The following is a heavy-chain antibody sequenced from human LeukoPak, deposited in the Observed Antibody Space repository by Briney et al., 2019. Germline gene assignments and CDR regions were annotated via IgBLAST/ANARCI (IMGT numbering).Heavy chain of an antibody. J-gene: IGHJ4*02. CDR1: GYSISSGYY. CDR2: IYHSGST. CDR3: ARELIAVAGTGYLDY. D-gene: IGHD6-19*01. V-gene: IGHV4-38-2*02. Sequence: SETLSLTCAVSGYSISSGYYWGWIRQPPGKGLEWIGSIYHSGSTYYNPSLKSRVTISVDTSKNQFSLKLSSVTAADTAVYYCARELIAVAGTGYLDYWGQGTLVTVSS.